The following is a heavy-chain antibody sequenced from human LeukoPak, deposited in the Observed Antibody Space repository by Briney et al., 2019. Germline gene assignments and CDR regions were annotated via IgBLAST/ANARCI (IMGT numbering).Heavy chain of an antibody. V-gene: IGHV3-13*04. D-gene: IGHD6-19*01. CDR1: GFTFSSYD. Sequence: PGGSLRLSCAASGFTFSSYDMHWVRQATGKGREWVSVIGTSGDTYYAGSVKGRFTISRENAKNSLYLQMNSLTAGDTAVYFCSRVGSSGWPNYFDSWGQGTLVTVSS. CDR3: SRVGSSGWPNYFDS. J-gene: IGHJ4*02. CDR2: IGTSGDT.